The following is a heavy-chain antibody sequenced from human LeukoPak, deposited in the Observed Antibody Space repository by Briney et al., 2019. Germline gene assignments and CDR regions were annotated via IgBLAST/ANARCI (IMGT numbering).Heavy chain of an antibody. CDR2: ISSSSSTI. V-gene: IGHV3-48*01. CDR1: GFTFSIYS. Sequence: PGGSLRLSCAASGFTFSIYSINWVRQAPGKGLEWVSYISSSSSTIYYADSVKGRFTISRDNAKNSLYLQMNSLRAEDTAVYYCASDGGRTFLNWGQGTLVTVSS. J-gene: IGHJ4*02. D-gene: IGHD2-15*01. CDR3: ASDGGRTFLN.